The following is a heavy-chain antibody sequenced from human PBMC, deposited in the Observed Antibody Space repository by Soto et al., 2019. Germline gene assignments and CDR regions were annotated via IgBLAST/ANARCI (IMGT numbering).Heavy chain of an antibody. CDR2: ISGFNGNT. CDR3: ARDGYGSRPPVSY. D-gene: IGHD6-13*01. Sequence: QVQLVQSGAEVKKPGASVKVSCKASGYTFTSYGINWVRQAPGQGPEWMGWISGFNGNTNYAKKLQGRVTMTTDTPTSTAYMELRSLRYDDTAVYYFARDGYGSRPPVSYWGQGTQVTVSS. V-gene: IGHV1-18*01. J-gene: IGHJ4*02. CDR1: GYTFTSYG.